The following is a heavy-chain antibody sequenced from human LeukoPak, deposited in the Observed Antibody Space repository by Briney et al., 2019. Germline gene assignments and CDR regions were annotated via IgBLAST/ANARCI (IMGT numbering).Heavy chain of an antibody. V-gene: IGHV4-30-2*01. CDR3: ARDSRLASRTGTFDS. D-gene: IGHD1-7*01. J-gene: IGHJ4*02. CDR2: IFHNGDT. Sequence: PSETLSLTCTISGGSFSWGGSYWSWIRQPPGKGLEWLGYIFHNGDTYYNSSLKSRVSLSVDKANKKFSLRLTSVTAADTAVYFCARDSRLASRTGTFDSWGQGTLVIVSS. CDR1: GGSFSWGGSY.